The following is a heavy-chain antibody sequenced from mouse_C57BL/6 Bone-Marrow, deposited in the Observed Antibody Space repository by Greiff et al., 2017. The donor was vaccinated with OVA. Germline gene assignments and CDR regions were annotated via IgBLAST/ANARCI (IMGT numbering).Heavy chain of an antibody. CDR1: GYTFTSYW. J-gene: IGHJ1*03. V-gene: IGHV1-61*01. CDR2: IYPSDSET. CDR3: AREMRYFEV. Sequence: QVQLQQPGAELVRPGSSVKLSCKASGYTFTSYWMDWVKQRPGQGLEWIGNIYPSDSETHYNQKFKDKATLTVDKSSSTASMQLSSLTSEDSAGYYCAREMRYFEVGGTGTTVTVSS.